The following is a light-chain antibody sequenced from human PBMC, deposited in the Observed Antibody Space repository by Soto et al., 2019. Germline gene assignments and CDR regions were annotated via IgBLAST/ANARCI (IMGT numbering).Light chain of an antibody. CDR1: QGITNY. CDR3: QQYDNVPYT. CDR2: DAS. J-gene: IGKJ2*01. Sequence: DIQMTQSPSSLSASVGDRVTITCQASQGITNYLNWYQQKPGKSPKLLIYDASNLETGVPSRFSGSVSGTDFTFTISSLQPEDIATYYCQQYDNVPYTFGQGTKLEIK. V-gene: IGKV1-33*01.